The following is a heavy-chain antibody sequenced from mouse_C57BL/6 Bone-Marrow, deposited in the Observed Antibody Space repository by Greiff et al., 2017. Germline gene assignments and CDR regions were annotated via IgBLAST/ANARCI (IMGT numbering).Heavy chain of an antibody. CDR3: ARGDPGGLCLYAMDY. J-gene: IGHJ4*01. Sequence: QVQLQQPGAELVRPGSSVKLSCKASGYTFTSYWMHWVKQRPIQGLEWIGNIDPSDSETHYNQKFKDKATLTVDKSSSTAYMQLSSLTSEDSAVYYCARGDPGGLCLYAMDYWGQGTSVTVSS. D-gene: IGHD1-1*02. V-gene: IGHV1-52*01. CDR1: GYTFTSYW. CDR2: IDPSDSET.